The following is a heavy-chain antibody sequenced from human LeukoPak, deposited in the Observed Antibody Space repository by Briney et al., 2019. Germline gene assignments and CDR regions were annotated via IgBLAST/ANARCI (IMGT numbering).Heavy chain of an antibody. J-gene: IGHJ6*03. V-gene: IGHV3-48*01. Sequence: PGGSLRLSCAASGFTFSSYSMNWVRQAPGKGLEWVSYISRSSSTIYYADSVKGRFTISRDNAKNSLYLQMNSLRAEDTAVYYCASNPLAASRDYYYYYMDVWGKGTTVTVSS. CDR2: ISRSSSTI. CDR3: ASNPLAASRDYYYYYMDV. D-gene: IGHD6-13*01. CDR1: GFTFSSYS.